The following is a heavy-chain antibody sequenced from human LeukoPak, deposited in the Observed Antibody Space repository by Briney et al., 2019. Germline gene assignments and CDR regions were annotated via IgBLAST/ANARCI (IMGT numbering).Heavy chain of an antibody. D-gene: IGHD5-24*01. CDR2: ISDAGSEK. CDR3: AKNVGRDGYNDYFDY. J-gene: IGHJ4*02. Sequence: VRSLRLSCAASGFSFSKYGVHWVRQAPGKGLEWVAVISDAGSEKYYADSVKGRFTISRDNSKNTVYLQMNSLRPDDTAMYYCAKNVGRDGYNDYFDYWGQGTLVTVSS. CDR1: GFSFSKYG. V-gene: IGHV3-30*18.